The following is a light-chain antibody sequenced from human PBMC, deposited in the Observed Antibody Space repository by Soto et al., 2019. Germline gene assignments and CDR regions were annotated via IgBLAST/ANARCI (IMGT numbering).Light chain of an antibody. CDR3: QQYGTSPWT. CDR2: DTY. V-gene: IGKV3-20*01. J-gene: IGKJ1*01. Sequence: EIVLTQSPGTLSLSPGERATLSCRASQSITAIYLAWYQQKPGQSPRLLIYDTYNRATGIPDRFSGSGSGTDFTLTISRLESEDFAAYYCQQYGTSPWTFGQGTKVDVK. CDR1: QSITAIY.